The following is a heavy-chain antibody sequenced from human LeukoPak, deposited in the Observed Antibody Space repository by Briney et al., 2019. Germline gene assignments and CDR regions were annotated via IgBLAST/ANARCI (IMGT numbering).Heavy chain of an antibody. CDR3: ARPFMNYYDSSGYPGDY. CDR1: GYSFTSYW. J-gene: IGHJ4*02. CDR2: IYPGDSDT. Sequence: GESLKISCKCSGYSFTSYWIGWVRQMPGKGLEWMGIIYPGDSDTRYSPSFQGQVTISADKSISTAYLQWSSLKASDTAMYYCARPFMNYYDSSGYPGDYWGQGTLVTVSS. V-gene: IGHV5-51*01. D-gene: IGHD3-22*01.